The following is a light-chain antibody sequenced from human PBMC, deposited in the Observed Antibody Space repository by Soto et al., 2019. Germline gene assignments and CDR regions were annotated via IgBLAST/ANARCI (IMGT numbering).Light chain of an antibody. CDR3: AAWDDSLNGVV. Sequence: QSVLTQPPSASGTPGPRVTISCSGSTSNIGGNIVNWYQQLPGTAPKLLIFGNDQRPCWVPDRFSGAKSGTSASLAISGLQSEDEANYYCAAWDDSLNGVVFGGGTKVTVL. V-gene: IGLV1-44*01. CDR2: GND. CDR1: TSNIGGNI. J-gene: IGLJ2*01.